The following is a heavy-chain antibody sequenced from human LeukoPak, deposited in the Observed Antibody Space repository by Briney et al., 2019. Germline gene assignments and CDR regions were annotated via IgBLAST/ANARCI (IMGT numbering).Heavy chain of an antibody. Sequence: PGGSLRLSCLVSGLRFSNHGMHWVRQAPGKGLEWVAFVRSDIKHQHYADFVRGQFTISRDDSKNTVYLQMNSLRAEDTAVYYCAKGYDFWSGYIFDYWGQGTLVTVSS. J-gene: IGHJ4*02. V-gene: IGHV3-30*02. CDR1: GLRFSNHG. D-gene: IGHD3-3*01. CDR2: VRSDIKHQ. CDR3: AKGYDFWSGYIFDY.